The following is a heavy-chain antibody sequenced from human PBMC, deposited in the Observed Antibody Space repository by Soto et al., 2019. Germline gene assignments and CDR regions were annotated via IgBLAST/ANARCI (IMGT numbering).Heavy chain of an antibody. V-gene: IGHV3-23*01. Sequence: GGSLRLSCAASGFTFSSYAMSWVRQAPGKGLEWVSAISGSGGSTYYADSVKGRFTISRDNSKNTLYLQMNSLRAEDTAVYYCASLTSSWSGYMDVWGKGTTVTVSS. D-gene: IGHD3-10*02. CDR2: ISGSGGST. CDR3: ASLTSSWSGYMDV. CDR1: GFTFSSYA. J-gene: IGHJ6*03.